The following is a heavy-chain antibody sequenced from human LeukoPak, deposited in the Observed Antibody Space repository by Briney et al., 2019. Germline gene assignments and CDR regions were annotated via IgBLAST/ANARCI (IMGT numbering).Heavy chain of an antibody. CDR3: ARLIMVYYDSSGYYDY. CDR2: IYYSGST. CDR1: GGSISSSSYN. Sequence: SETLSLTCTVSGGSISSSSYNWGWIRQPPGTGLEWIGSIYYSGSTYYNPSLESRVTISVDTSKNQFSLKLSSVTAADTAVYYCARLIMVYYDSSGYYDYWGQGTLVTVSS. V-gene: IGHV4-39*01. D-gene: IGHD3-22*01. J-gene: IGHJ4*02.